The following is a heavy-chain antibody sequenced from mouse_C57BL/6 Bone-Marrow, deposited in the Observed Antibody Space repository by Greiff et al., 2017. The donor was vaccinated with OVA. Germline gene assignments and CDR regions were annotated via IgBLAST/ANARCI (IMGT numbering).Heavy chain of an antibody. Sequence: QVQLQQSGAELVRPGTSVKMSCKASGYTFTNYWIGWAKQRPGHGLEWIGDIYPGGGYTNYNEKFKGKATLTADKSSSTAYMQFSSLTSEDSAIYYCAREGFITTVVAQWYFDVWGTGTTVTVSS. D-gene: IGHD1-1*01. V-gene: IGHV1-63*01. CDR1: GYTFTNYW. CDR2: IYPGGGYT. CDR3: AREGFITTVVAQWYFDV. J-gene: IGHJ1*03.